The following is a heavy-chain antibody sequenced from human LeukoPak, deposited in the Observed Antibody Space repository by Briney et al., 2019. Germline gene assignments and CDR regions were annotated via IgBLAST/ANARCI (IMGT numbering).Heavy chain of an antibody. V-gene: IGHV1-69*01. Sequence: ASVKVSCKASGGTFSSYAISWVRQAPGQGLEWMGGIIPIFGTANYAQKFQGRVTITADESTSTAYMELSSLRSEDTAVYYCARWKCRSGGSCYYFDYWDQGTLVTVSS. CDR2: IIPIFGTA. CDR1: GGTFSSYA. D-gene: IGHD2-15*01. CDR3: ARWKCRSGGSCYYFDY. J-gene: IGHJ4*02.